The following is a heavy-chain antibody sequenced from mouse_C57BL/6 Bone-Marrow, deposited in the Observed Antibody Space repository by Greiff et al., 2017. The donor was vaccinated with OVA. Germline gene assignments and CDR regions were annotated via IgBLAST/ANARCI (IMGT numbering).Heavy chain of an antibody. CDR2: IYPRSGNT. Sequence: QVQLKQSGAELARPGASVKLSCKASGYTFTSYGISWVKQRTGQGLEWIGEIYPRSGNTYYNEKFKGKATLTADKSSSTAYMELRSLTSEDSAVYFCARGYSLGAMDYWGQGTSVTVSS. CDR3: ARGYSLGAMDY. CDR1: GYTFTSYG. J-gene: IGHJ4*01. D-gene: IGHD1-2*01. V-gene: IGHV1-81*01.